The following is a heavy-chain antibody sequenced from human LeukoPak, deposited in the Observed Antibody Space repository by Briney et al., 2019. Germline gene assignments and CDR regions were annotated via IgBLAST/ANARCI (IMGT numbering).Heavy chain of an antibody. CDR2: MNPNSGNT. J-gene: IGHJ3*02. CDR1: GYTFTSYD. Sequence: ASVKVSCKASGYTFTSYDINWVRQATGQGLEWMGWMNPNSGNTGYAQKFQGRVTMTRNTSISTAYMELSSLRSEDTAVYYCAREGYVGTTRAFDIWGQGTMVTVSS. V-gene: IGHV1-8*01. D-gene: IGHD2/OR15-2a*01. CDR3: AREGYVGTTRAFDI.